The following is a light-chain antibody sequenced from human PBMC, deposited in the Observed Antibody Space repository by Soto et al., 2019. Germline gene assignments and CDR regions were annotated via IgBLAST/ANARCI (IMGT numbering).Light chain of an antibody. CDR3: SSYPGSSTYV. J-gene: IGLJ1*01. V-gene: IGLV2-23*01. CDR2: EGS. CDR1: SSDVGSYNL. Sequence: QSALTQPASVSGSPGQSITISRTGTSSDVGSYNLVSWYQQHPGKAPKLMIYEGSKRPSGVSNRFSGSKSGNTASLTISGLQAEDEADYYCSSYPGSSTYVFGTGTKVTVL.